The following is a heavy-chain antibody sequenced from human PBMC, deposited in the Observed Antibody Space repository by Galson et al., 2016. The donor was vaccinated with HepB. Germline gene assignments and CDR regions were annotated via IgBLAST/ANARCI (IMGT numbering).Heavy chain of an antibody. Sequence: QSGAEVKKPGESLRISCEGSGYMFTTYWISWVRQMPGKGLAWTGRIDPSDSYTNYSPSFQGHVTIATDKSIRTAYLQWNSLKASDTAIYYCARHGGAYYYHGMDVWGQGTTVTVSS. V-gene: IGHV5-10-1*01. CDR1: GYMFTTYW. D-gene: IGHD2-21*01. CDR3: ARHGGAYYYHGMDV. CDR2: IDPSDSYT. J-gene: IGHJ6*02.